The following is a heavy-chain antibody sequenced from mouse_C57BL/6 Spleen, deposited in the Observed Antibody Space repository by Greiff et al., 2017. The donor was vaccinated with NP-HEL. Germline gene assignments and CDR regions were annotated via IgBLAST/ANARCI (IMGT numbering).Heavy chain of an antibody. CDR2: IYPGDGDT. J-gene: IGHJ3*01. CDR1: GYAFSSSW. V-gene: IGHV1-82*01. CDR3: ARWYDYDGAWFAY. D-gene: IGHD2-4*01. Sequence: VQLQQSGPELVKPGASVKISCKASGYAFSSSWMNWVKQRPGKGLEWIGRIYPGDGDTNYNGKFKGKATLTADKSSSTAYMQLISLTSEDSAVYFCARWYDYDGAWFAYWGQGTLVTVSA.